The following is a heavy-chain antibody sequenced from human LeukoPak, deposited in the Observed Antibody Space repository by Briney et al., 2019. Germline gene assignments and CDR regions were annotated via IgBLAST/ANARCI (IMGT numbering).Heavy chain of an antibody. D-gene: IGHD3-3*01. CDR2: ISGSGGST. CDR3: AKVRYYDFWSGYFDAFDI. CDR1: GFTYSNYA. V-gene: IGHV3-23*01. Sequence: GGSLRLSCAASGFTYSNYATSWVRQAPGKGLEWVSAISGSGGSTYYADSVKGRFTISRDNSKNTLYLQMSSLRAEDTAVYYCAKVRYYDFWSGYFDAFDIWGQGTMVTVSS. J-gene: IGHJ3*02.